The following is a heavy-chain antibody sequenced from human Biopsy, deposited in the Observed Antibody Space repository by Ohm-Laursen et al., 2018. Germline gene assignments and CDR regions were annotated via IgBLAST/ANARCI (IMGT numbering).Heavy chain of an antibody. Sequence: GSLRLSCTASGFSFSDYHMRWIRQAPGRGLEWVSYISGGGTIYYGDSMKGRVTISRDNAKNSLYLQMHSLRAEDTAVYYCARDTRWSPYSMDVWCQGTTVTVSS. CDR3: ARDTRWSPYSMDV. CDR2: ISGGGTI. D-gene: IGHD4-23*01. CDR1: GFSFSDYH. V-gene: IGHV3-11*01. J-gene: IGHJ6*02.